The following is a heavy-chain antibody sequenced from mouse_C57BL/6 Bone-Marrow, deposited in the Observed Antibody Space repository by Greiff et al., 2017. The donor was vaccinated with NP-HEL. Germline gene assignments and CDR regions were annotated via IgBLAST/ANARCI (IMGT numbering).Heavy chain of an antibody. D-gene: IGHD3-1*01. Sequence: QVQLKESGAELVKPGASVKLSCKASGYTFTSYWMHWVKQRPGQGLEWIGMIHPNSGSTNYNEKFKNKATLTVDKSSSTAYMQLSSLTSEDSAVYYCAGSGWLDYWGQGTTLTVSS. CDR2: IHPNSGST. J-gene: IGHJ2*01. CDR3: AGSGWLDY. V-gene: IGHV1-64*01. CDR1: GYTFTSYW.